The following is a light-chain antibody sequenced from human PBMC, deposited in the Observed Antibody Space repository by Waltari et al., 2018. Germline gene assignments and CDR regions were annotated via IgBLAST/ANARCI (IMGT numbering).Light chain of an antibody. Sequence: QSALTQPASVSGSPGQSITISCTGTRSHVWRYNLVSWYQQHPGKAPKLMIYEVTKRPSGLSDRFSGSKSDNTASLTISGLQAEDEADYYCCSYADIYTLVFGGGTKLTVL. V-gene: IGLV2-23*02. J-gene: IGLJ2*01. CDR2: EVT. CDR3: CSYADIYTLV. CDR1: RSHVWRYNL.